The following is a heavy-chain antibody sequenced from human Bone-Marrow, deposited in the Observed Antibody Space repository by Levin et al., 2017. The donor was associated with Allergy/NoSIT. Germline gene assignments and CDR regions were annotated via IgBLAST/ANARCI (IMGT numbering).Heavy chain of an antibody. Sequence: PGGSLRLSCAASGFTFSSYAMHWVRQAPGKGLEWVAVISYDGSNKYYADSVKGRFTISRDNSKNTLYLQMNSLRAEDTAVYYCARVITVGATTLGVQHWGQGTLVTVSS. CDR2: ISYDGSNK. V-gene: IGHV3-30-3*01. CDR3: ARVITVGATTLGVQH. CDR1: GFTFSSYA. D-gene: IGHD1-26*01. J-gene: IGHJ1*01.